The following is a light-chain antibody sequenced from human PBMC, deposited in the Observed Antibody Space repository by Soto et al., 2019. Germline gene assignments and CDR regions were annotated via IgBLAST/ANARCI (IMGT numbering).Light chain of an antibody. V-gene: IGKV2D-29*01. CDR2: ELS. J-gene: IGKJ2*01. CDR3: LQSLQVPPT. CDR1: QSLLYSNVKTS. Sequence: DIVMTQTPLSLSVTPGQPASISCKSSQSLLYSNVKTSLYWYLQKPGQPPQLLIYELSNRFSGVPDRVSGSWSGTDFTLTISRVEAEDVGVYYCLQSLQVPPTFGQGTKLEIK.